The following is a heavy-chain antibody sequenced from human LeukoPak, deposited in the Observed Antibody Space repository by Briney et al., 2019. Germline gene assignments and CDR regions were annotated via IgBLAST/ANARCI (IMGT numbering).Heavy chain of an antibody. CDR3: ARDHSSGVPPARNYFDY. D-gene: IGHD6-19*01. Sequence: GASVKASCKASGYTFTSYGISWVRQAPGQGLEWMGWISAYNGNTNYAQKLQGRVTMTTDTSTSTAYMELRSLRSDDTAVYYCARDHSSGVPPARNYFDYWGQGTLVTVSS. V-gene: IGHV1-18*01. CDR1: GYTFTSYG. J-gene: IGHJ4*02. CDR2: ISAYNGNT.